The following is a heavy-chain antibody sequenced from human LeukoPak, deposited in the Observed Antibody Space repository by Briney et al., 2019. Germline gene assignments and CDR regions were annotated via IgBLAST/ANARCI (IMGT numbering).Heavy chain of an antibody. D-gene: IGHD5-18*01. CDR3: ARGGDTPVGTFDY. V-gene: IGHV1-2*06. J-gene: IGHJ4*02. Sequence: ASVKVSCKASGYTFTSYYMHWVRQAPGQGLEWMGRINPNSGGTNYAQKFQGRVTMTRDTSISTAYMELSRLRSDDTAVYYCARGGDTPVGTFDYWGQGTLVTVSS. CDR1: GYTFTSYY. CDR2: INPNSGGT.